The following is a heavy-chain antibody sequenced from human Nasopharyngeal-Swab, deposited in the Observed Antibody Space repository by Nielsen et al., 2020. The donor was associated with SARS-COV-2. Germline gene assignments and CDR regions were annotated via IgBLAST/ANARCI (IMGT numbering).Heavy chain of an antibody. V-gene: IGHV1-69*06. J-gene: IGHJ5*02. CDR3: AREDLGYSYGA. D-gene: IGHD5-18*01. Sequence: VRQMPGKELEWMGGIIPIFGTANYAQKFQGRVTITADKSTSTAYMELSSLRSEDTAVYYCAREDLGYSYGAWGQGTLVTVSS. CDR2: IIPIFGTA.